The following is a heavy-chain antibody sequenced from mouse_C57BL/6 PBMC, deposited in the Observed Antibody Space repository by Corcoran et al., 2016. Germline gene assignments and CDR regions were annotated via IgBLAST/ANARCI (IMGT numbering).Heavy chain of an antibody. J-gene: IGHJ3*01. V-gene: IGHV9-3*01. CDR2: INTYSGVP. Sequence: QIQLVQSGPELKKPGETVKISCKASGYTFTTYGMSWVKQAPGKGLKWMGWINTYSGVPTYADDFKGRFAFSLETSASTAYLQINNLKNEDTATYCCARDRYYYGSSSWFAYWGQGTLVTVSA. CDR1: GYTFTTYG. D-gene: IGHD1-1*01. CDR3: ARDRYYYGSSSWFAY.